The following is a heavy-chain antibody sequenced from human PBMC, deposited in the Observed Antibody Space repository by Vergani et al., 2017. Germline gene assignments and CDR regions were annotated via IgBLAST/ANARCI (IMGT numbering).Heavy chain of an antibody. Sequence: EVKLVESGGVVVQPGGSLRLSCATSGFTFDEYSIHWVRQPPGKGLEWVSVISWDGETAYYADSVRGRFTISADKSISTAYLQWSSLKASDTAMYYCARLRGGEEDRQWLVTEDYYYYGMDVWGQGTTVTVSS. CDR3: ARLRGGEEDRQWLVTEDYYYYGMDV. D-gene: IGHD6-19*01. J-gene: IGHJ6*02. CDR2: ISWDGETA. V-gene: IGHV3-43*01. CDR1: GFTFDEYS.